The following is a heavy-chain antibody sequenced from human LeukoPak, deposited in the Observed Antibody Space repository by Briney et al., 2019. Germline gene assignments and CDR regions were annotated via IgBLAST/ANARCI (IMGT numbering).Heavy chain of an antibody. CDR1: GYSFTNYW. J-gene: IGHJ6*02. D-gene: IGHD5-12*01. CDR2: IYPGDSDT. Sequence: GESLKISCKGSGYSFTNYWIGWVRQMPGKGLEWMGIIYPGDSDTRYSPSFQGQVTISADKSISTAYLQWSSLKASDTAMYYCARDRVGGYISYYYYGMDVWGQGTTVTVSS. V-gene: IGHV5-51*01. CDR3: ARDRVGGYISYYYYGMDV.